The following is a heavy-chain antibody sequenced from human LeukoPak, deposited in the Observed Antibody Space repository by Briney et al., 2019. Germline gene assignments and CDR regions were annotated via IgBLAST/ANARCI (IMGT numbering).Heavy chain of an antibody. V-gene: IGHV3-15*01. D-gene: IGHD3-22*01. J-gene: IGHJ4*02. CDR3: TTILTYYYDSSGYPAYYFDY. Sequence: PGGSLRLSCAASGFTFSNAWMSWVRQAPGKGLELVGRIKSKTDGGTTDYAAPVKGRFTISRDDSKNTLYLQMNSLKAEDTAVYYCTTILTYYYDSSGYPAYYFDYWGQGTLVTVSS. CDR1: GFTFSNAW. CDR2: IKSKTDGGTT.